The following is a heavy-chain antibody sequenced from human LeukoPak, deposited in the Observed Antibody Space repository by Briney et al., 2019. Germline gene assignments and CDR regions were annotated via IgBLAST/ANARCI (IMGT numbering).Heavy chain of an antibody. V-gene: IGHV4-30-4*01. CDR1: GGSISSGDYY. CDR3: ARVDTRENAFDI. J-gene: IGHJ3*02. CDR2: IYYSGST. Sequence: SETLSLTCTVSGGSISSGDYYWSWIRQPPGKGLEWIGYIYYSGSTYYNPSLKSRVTISVDTSKNQFSLKLSSVTAADTAVYYCARVDTRENAFDIWGQGTMVTVSS. D-gene: IGHD5-18*01.